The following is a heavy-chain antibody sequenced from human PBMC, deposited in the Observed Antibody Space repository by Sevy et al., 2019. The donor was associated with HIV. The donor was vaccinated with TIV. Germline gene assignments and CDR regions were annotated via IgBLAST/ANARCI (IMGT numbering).Heavy chain of an antibody. D-gene: IGHD3-10*01. CDR2: IIAVFGTT. V-gene: IGHV1-69*13. Sequence: ASVKVSCNASGGIFRSNAISWVRQAPGQGLEWMGGIIAVFGTTNDAQKFQGRVTVTADESRSTAYMELSSLRSEDTAVYYCARDKYYYVSGSFDFWGQGTQVTVSS. CDR1: GGIFRSNA. J-gene: IGHJ4*01. CDR3: ARDKYYYVSGSFDF.